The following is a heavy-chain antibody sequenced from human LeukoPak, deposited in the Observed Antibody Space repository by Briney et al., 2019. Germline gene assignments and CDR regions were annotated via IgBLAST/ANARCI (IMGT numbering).Heavy chain of an antibody. V-gene: IGHV3-48*03. CDR3: ARGGGGYSYSLQRGYYFDY. CDR1: GFTFSSYE. D-gene: IGHD5-18*01. Sequence: GGSLRLSCAASGFTFSSYEMNWVRQAPGKGLEWISYISSSGSTIYYADSVKGRFTISRDNAQNSLYLQMNSLRAEDTDTYYCARGGGGYSYSLQRGYYFDYWGQGTLVTVSS. CDR2: ISSSGSTI. J-gene: IGHJ4*02.